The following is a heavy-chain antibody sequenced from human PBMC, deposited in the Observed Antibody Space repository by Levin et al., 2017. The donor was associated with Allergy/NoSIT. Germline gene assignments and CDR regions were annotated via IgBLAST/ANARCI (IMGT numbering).Heavy chain of an antibody. Sequence: ASVKVSCKASGYTFTGYYMHWVRQAPGQGLEWMGRINPNSGGTNYAQKFQGRVTMTRDTSISTAYMELSRLRSDDTAVYYCARSPGYCSGGSCYYYDYDYMDVWGKGTTVTVSS. D-gene: IGHD2-15*01. J-gene: IGHJ6*03. CDR2: INPNSGGT. CDR1: GYTFTGYY. CDR3: ARSPGYCSGGSCYYYDYDYMDV. V-gene: IGHV1-2*06.